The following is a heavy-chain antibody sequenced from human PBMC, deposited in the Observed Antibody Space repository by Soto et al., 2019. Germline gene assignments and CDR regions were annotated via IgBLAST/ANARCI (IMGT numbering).Heavy chain of an antibody. D-gene: IGHD3-3*01. CDR3: ARVRWVWNGYLFASGGNYGMDV. CDR2: INHSGST. V-gene: IGHV4-34*01. Sequence: SETLSLTCAVYGGSFSGYYWSWIRQPPGKGLEWIGEINHSGSTNYNPSLKSRVTISVDTSKNQFSLKLSSVTAADTAVYYCARVRWVWNGYLFASGGNYGMDVWGQGTTVTVSS. CDR1: GGSFSGYY. J-gene: IGHJ6*02.